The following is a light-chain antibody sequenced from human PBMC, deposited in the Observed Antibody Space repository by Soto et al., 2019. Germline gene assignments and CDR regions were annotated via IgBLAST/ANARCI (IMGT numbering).Light chain of an antibody. CDR2: DVT. CDR1: GSDVGGYNY. J-gene: IGLJ3*02. V-gene: IGLV2-11*01. CDR3: CSYAGRYTWV. Sequence: QSVLTQPRSVSGSPGQSVTISCTGTGSDVGGYNYVSWYQHHPGKAPKFMIYDVTKRPSGVPDRFSGSKSGNTASLTISGLQAEDEADYYCCSYAGRYTWVFGGGTKVTVL.